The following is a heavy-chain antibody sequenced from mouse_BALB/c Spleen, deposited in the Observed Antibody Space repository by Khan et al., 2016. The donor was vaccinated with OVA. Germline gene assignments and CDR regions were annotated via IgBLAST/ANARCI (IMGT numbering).Heavy chain of an antibody. D-gene: IGHD1-2*01. CDR1: GYSITSGYG. CDR3: ARTARIKY. J-gene: IGHJ2*01. CDR2: ISYSGST. V-gene: IGHV3-2*02. Sequence: EVELVESGPSLVKPSQSLSLTCTVTGYSITSGYGWNWIRQFPGNKLEWMGYISYSGSTNYNPSLKSRISITRDTSKNQFFLQLNSVTTEDTATXYCARTARIKYWGQGTTLTVSS.